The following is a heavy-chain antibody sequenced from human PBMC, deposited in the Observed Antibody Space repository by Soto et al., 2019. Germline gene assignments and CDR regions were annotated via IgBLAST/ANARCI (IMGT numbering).Heavy chain of an antibody. CDR3: AKGDNLGPKTGYAFDP. Sequence: SQTLSLTCAISGDSVSSNTASWNWIRQSPSRGLEWLGRTYFGSKWYNDYAVSVKSRIIINPDTSNNQFSLQLNSVTPEDTAVYFCAKGDNLGPKTGYAFDPGGQGIMVTVSS. CDR2: TYFGSKWYN. CDR1: GDSVSSNTAS. D-gene: IGHD5-12*01. V-gene: IGHV6-1*01. J-gene: IGHJ5*02.